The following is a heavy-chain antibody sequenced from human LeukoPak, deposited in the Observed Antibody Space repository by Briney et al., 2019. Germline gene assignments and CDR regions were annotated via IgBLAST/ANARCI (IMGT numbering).Heavy chain of an antibody. Sequence: GGSLRLSCAASGFTFDDYGMSWVRPAPGRGLEWVSGINWNGGSTGYADSVKGRFTISRDNAKNSLYLQMNSLRAEDTALYYCARAKGQWLGSFDYWGQGTLVTVSS. CDR1: GFTFDDYG. J-gene: IGHJ4*02. CDR3: ARAKGQWLGSFDY. D-gene: IGHD6-19*01. CDR2: INWNGGST. V-gene: IGHV3-20*04.